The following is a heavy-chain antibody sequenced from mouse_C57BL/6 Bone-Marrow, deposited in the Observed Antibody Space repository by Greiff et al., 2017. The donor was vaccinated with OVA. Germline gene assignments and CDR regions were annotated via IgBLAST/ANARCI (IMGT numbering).Heavy chain of an antibody. J-gene: IGHJ4*01. Sequence: EVHLVESGPGLVKPSQSLSLTCSVTGYSITSGYYWNWIRQFPGNKLEWMGYISYDGSNNYNPSLKNRISITRDTSKNQFFLKLNSVTTEDTATYYCARSSGGFYYPYYYAMDYWGQGTSVTVFS. CDR1: GYSITSGYY. CDR2: ISYDGSN. D-gene: IGHD1-1*01. V-gene: IGHV3-6*01. CDR3: ARSSGGFYYPYYYAMDY.